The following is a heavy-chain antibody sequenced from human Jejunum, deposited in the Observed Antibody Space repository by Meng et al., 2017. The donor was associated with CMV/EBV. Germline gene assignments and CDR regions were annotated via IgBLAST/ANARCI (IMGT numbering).Heavy chain of an antibody. CDR1: PFTPYW. CDR2: SNQDGREK. D-gene: IGHD3-22*01. Sequence: PFTPYWMTWLRQAPGQGLEWVATSNQDGREKYYADSVKGRFTISRDNAKNSLDLQMNSLRAEDTAVYYCARRGTYDSSAHSHFDYWGQGTRGTISS. CDR3: ARRGTYDSSAHSHFDY. J-gene: IGHJ4*02. V-gene: IGHV3-7*01.